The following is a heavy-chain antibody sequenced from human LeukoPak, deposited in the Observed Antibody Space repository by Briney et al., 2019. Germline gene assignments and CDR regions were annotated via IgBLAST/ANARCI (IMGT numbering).Heavy chain of an antibody. J-gene: IGHJ4*02. V-gene: IGHV3-33*01. D-gene: IGHD6-19*01. CDR3: ARDLGPAPGISVGGSGFGY. CDR1: GFTFSSYG. CDR2: IWYDGSNK. Sequence: QCGGSLRLSCAASGFTFSSYGMHWIRQAPGKGLEWVAVIWYDGSNKYYADSVEGRFTISRDNSKDTLYLQMNSLRAEDTAVYYCARDLGPAPGISVGGSGFGYWGQGTLVTVSS.